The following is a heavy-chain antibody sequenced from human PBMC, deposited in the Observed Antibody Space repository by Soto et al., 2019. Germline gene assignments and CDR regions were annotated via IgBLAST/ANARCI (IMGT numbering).Heavy chain of an antibody. CDR1: GFTFSSYG. CDR3: VQDLRDGYNSCLDY. CDR2: IAYDGSNK. V-gene: IGHV3-30*18. Sequence: QVQLVESGGGVVQPGRSLRLSCAASGFTFSSYGMHWVRQAPGKGLVWVAVIAYDGSNKYYAASVKGRFTISRDNSKNSLYLQMNSLSAEDTAVYYCVQDLRDGYNSCLDYWGQGTLVTVSS. D-gene: IGHD1-1*01. J-gene: IGHJ4*02.